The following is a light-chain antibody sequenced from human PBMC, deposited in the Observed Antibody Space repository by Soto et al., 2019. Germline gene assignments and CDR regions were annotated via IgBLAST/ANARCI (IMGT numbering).Light chain of an antibody. J-gene: IGKJ1*01. CDR2: DAS. CDR1: QSVNSN. V-gene: IGKV3-15*01. Sequence: EIVMTQSPANLSVSPGETATLSCRASQSVNSNLAWYQQKPGQAPRLLISDASTRAAGLPARFSGSGSGTEFTLTISSLQSEDFAVYFCQQSKNWPKTFGQGTKVEIK. CDR3: QQSKNWPKT.